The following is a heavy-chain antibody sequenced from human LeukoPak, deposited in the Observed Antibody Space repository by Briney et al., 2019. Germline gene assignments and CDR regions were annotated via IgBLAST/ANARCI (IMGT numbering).Heavy chain of an antibody. CDR2: IGTAGDT. Sequence: GGSLTLSCAASGFTFSSYDMHWVRQATGKGLEWVSAIGTAGDTYYPGSVKGRFTISRENAKNSLYLQMNSLRAGDTAVYYCARARNWFGLPDYWGQGTLVTVSS. V-gene: IGHV3-13*01. D-gene: IGHD3-10*01. CDR3: ARARNWFGLPDY. J-gene: IGHJ4*02. CDR1: GFTFSSYD.